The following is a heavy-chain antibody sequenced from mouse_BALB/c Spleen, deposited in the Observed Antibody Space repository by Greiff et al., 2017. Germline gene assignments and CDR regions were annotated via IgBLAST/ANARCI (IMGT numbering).Heavy chain of an antibody. V-gene: IGHV5-6*01. CDR2: ISSGGSYT. CDR3: ARHETTVVATDRYFDY. J-gene: IGHJ2*01. D-gene: IGHD1-1*01. Sequence: EVQVVESGGDLVKPGGSLKLSCAASGFTFSSYGMSWVRQTPDKRLEWVATISSGGSYTNYPDSVKGRFTISRDNAKNTLYLQMSSLKSEDTAMYYCARHETTVVATDRYFDYWGQGTTLTVSS. CDR1: GFTFSSYG.